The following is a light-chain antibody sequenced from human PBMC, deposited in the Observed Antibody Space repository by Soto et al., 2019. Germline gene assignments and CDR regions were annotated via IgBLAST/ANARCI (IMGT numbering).Light chain of an antibody. V-gene: IGLV1-47*01. Sequence: QSVLTQPPSVSGTPGQRVTISCSGSSSNIGSNSVHWYQQLPGTAPKLLIYSNSQRPSGVPERISGSKSGTSASLAISGLRSEDEADYYCAAWDDSLSGVVFGGGTKLTVL. CDR3: AAWDDSLSGVV. CDR2: SNS. J-gene: IGLJ2*01. CDR1: SSNIGSNS.